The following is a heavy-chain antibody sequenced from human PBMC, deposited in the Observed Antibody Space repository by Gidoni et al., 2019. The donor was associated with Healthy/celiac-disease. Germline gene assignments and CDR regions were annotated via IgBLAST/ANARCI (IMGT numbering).Heavy chain of an antibody. CDR1: GFTFSSYA. Sequence: QVQLVESGGGVVQPGRSLRLSCAASGFTFSSYAMHWVRQAPGKGLEWVAVISYDGSNKYYADSVEGRFTISRDNSKNTLYLQMNSLRAEDTAVYYCARDGLTSITIFGVVIPSYYGMDVWGQGTTVTVSS. V-gene: IGHV3-30*04. CDR3: ARDGLTSITIFGVVIPSYYGMDV. CDR2: ISYDGSNK. J-gene: IGHJ6*02. D-gene: IGHD3-3*01.